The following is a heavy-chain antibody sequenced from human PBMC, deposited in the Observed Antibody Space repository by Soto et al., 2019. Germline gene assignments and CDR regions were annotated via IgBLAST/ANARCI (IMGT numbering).Heavy chain of an antibody. V-gene: IGHV4-59*01. CDR1: GGYISSYY. J-gene: IGHJ3*02. CDR2: IYYSGST. Sequence: TSETLSLTCTVSGGYISSYYWSWIRQHPGKGLEWIGYIYYSGSTNYNPSLKSRVTISVDTSKNQFSLKLSSVTAADTAVYYCARKAFAFDIWGQGTMVTVSS. CDR3: ARKAFAFDI.